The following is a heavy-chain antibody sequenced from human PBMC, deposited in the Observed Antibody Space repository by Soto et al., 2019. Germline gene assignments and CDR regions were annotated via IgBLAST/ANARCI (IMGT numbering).Heavy chain of an antibody. CDR2: IYYSGST. Sequence: SSETLSLTCTVSGGSISSSSYYWGWIRQPPGKGLEWIGSIYYSGSTYYNPSLKSRVTISVDTSKNQFSLKLSSVTAADTAVYYCAGYSSGWYRSIDYWGQGTLVTVSS. V-gene: IGHV4-39*01. CDR1: GGSISSSSYY. J-gene: IGHJ4*02. CDR3: AGYSSGWYRSIDY. D-gene: IGHD6-19*01.